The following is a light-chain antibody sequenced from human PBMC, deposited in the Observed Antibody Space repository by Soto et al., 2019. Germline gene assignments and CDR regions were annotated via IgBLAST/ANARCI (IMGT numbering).Light chain of an antibody. CDR1: SSNIGGNY. CDR2: RNN. Sequence: QSVLTQPRSASGTPGQGVTISCSGSSSNIGGNYVYWYQQLPGTAPKLLIYRNNQRPSGGPDRFSGSKSGTSASLAISGLRSEAEAEDYCAAWDDSLSRVVFGGGTKVTVL. V-gene: IGLV1-47*01. CDR3: AAWDDSLSRVV. J-gene: IGLJ2*01.